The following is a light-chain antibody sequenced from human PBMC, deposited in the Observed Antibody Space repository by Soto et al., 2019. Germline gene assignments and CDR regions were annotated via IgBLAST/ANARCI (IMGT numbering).Light chain of an antibody. V-gene: IGLV2-14*01. CDR1: SSDVGGYNY. J-gene: IGLJ2*01. CDR2: EVS. CDR3: SSYTSSNTYVI. Sequence: QSVLTQPASVSGSPGQSITISCTGTSSDVGGYNYVSWYQQHPGKAPKVMIYEVSNRPSGVSNRFSGSKSGNTASLTISGLQAEDEADYYCSSYTSSNTYVIFGGGTKVTVL.